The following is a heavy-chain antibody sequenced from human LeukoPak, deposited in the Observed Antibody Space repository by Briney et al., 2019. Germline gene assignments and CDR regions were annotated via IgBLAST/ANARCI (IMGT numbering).Heavy chain of an antibody. J-gene: IGHJ4*02. CDR1: GSTFSSYW. D-gene: IGHD3-3*01. CDR2: INSDGSST. Sequence: PGGSLRLSCAASGSTFSSYWMHWVRQAPGKGLVWVSRINSDGSSTSYADSVKGRFTISRDNAKNTLYLQMNSLRAEDTAVYYCARETIGVANFDYWGQGTLVTVSS. CDR3: ARETIGVANFDY. V-gene: IGHV3-74*01.